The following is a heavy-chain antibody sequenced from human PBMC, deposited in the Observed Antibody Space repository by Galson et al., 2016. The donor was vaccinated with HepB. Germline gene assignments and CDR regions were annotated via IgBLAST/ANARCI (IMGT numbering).Heavy chain of an antibody. D-gene: IGHD5-24*01. CDR2: IYPGDSET. Sequence: QPGAAVEKPGESLKLSCKGSGYSFSSYWISWVRQMPGKGPAWMGIIYPGDSETRYRPSFQGQVTISADKSITTAYLQWRFLMASDTATYSCARRGEGYSLIDYWGQGTLVTVSS. J-gene: IGHJ4*02. V-gene: IGHV5-51*01. CDR3: ARRGEGYSLIDY. CDR1: GYSFSSYW.